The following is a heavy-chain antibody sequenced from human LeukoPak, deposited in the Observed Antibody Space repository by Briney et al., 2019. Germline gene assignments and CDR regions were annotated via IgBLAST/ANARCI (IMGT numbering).Heavy chain of an antibody. CDR3: ARDKTQIWFGEGLWYFDY. V-gene: IGHV1-18*01. CDR2: ISVYNGNT. CDR1: GYTFTSYG. Sequence: ASVKVSCKASGYTFTSYGISWVRQAPGQGLEWMGGISVYNGNTNYAQKLQGRVTMTTDTSTSTAYMELRSLRSDDTAVYYCARDKTQIWFGEGLWYFDYWGQGTLVTVSS. J-gene: IGHJ4*02. D-gene: IGHD3-10*01.